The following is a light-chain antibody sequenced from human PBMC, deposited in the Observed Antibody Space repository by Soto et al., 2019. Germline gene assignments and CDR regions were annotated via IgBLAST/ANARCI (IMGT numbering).Light chain of an antibody. CDR1: QGISSY. Sequence: TQLTQSPSSLSASVGARVSITWRASQGISSYLGWYQQKPGKAPKLLIYGASTLQSGVPSRFSGSGSGTEFTLTISSLQPDDFATYYCQHYNDFTWTFGQGTKVDI. J-gene: IGKJ1*01. CDR2: GAS. CDR3: QHYNDFTWT. V-gene: IGKV1-9*01.